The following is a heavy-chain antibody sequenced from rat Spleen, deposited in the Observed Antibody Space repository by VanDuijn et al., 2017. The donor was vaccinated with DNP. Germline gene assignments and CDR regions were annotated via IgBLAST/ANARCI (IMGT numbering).Heavy chain of an antibody. V-gene: IGHV2-6*01. D-gene: IGHD3-6*01. CDR2: ISSGGST. CDR1: GFSLTSNS. Sequence: QVQLKESGPGLVQPSQTLSLTCTVSGFSLTSNSAHWVRQPPGKVLEWIAAISSGGSTYYNSALKSRLSISRDTSKRLVFLKMNSLRAEDTATYYCASFNWPAPWGQGTAVTVSS. J-gene: IGHJ4*01. CDR3: ASFNWPAP.